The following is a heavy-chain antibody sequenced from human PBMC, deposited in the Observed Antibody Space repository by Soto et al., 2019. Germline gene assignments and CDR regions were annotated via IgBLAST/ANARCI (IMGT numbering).Heavy chain of an antibody. CDR2: IKEDGSEK. J-gene: IGHJ4*02. CDR1: GFNFSTYW. V-gene: IGHV3-7*05. CDR3: AKLTVLDY. Sequence: GSLRLSCSASGFNFSTYWMSWVRQAPGKGLEWVANIKEDGSEKYYVDSVKGRFTISRDNAKNSLYLQMTSLRAEDTAVYFCAKLTVLDYWGQGTLVTVSS.